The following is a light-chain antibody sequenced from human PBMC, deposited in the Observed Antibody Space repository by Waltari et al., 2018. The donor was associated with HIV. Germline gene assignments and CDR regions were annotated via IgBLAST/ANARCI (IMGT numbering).Light chain of an antibody. CDR2: LYGDGRH. CDR3: QTWGTGIRV. V-gene: IGLV4-69*01. CDR1: SGHSIYD. J-gene: IGLJ2*01. Sequence: QLVLTQSPSASASLGASVKLTCTLSSGHSIYDIAWHQQHPQKGPRFLMKLYGDGRHNKGAGIPDRFSGSSSGAERYLIISRLQSEDEADYYCQTWGTGIRVFGGGTKLTVL.